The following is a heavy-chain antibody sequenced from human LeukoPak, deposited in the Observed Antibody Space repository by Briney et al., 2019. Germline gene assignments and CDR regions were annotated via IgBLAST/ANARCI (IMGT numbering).Heavy chain of an antibody. Sequence: GESLKISCKGSGYSFTNYWIGWVRQMPGKGLEWMGIIYPGNSDTRYSPSLQGQVTISADKSISTAYLQWSSLKASDTAMYYCARRPLCGGDCSLDYWGQGTLVTVSS. CDR3: ARRPLCGGDCSLDY. V-gene: IGHV5-51*01. CDR2: IYPGNSDT. CDR1: GYSFTNYW. J-gene: IGHJ4*02. D-gene: IGHD2-21*02.